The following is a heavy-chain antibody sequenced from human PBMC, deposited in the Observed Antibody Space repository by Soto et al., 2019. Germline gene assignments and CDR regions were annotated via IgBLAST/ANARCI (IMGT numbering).Heavy chain of an antibody. V-gene: IGHV3-23*01. D-gene: IGHD3-10*01. J-gene: IGHJ6*02. Sequence: GGSLRLSCAASGFTFNTYAMSWVCQAPGKGLTWVSTIYDSGGNRYYGDCMKGRYTVCRANSQQIAFQQMNSITAEDTAVYYCAIARGSENAARCYCGMDVWGQGTKVTVSS. CDR2: IYDSGGNR. CDR1: GFTFNTYA. CDR3: AIARGSENAARCYCGMDV.